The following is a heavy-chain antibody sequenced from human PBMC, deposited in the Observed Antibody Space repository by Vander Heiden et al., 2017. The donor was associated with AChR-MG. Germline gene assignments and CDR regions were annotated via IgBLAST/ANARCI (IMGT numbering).Heavy chain of an antibody. V-gene: IGHV4-4*07. J-gene: IGHJ6*02. CDR1: GGSISSYY. CDR3: ARVADGSGSYYYYYGMDV. D-gene: IGHD3-10*01. CDR2: IYTSGST. Sequence: QVQLQESGPGLVKPSETLSLTCPVSGGSISSYYWSWIRQPAGKGLEWIGRIYTSGSTNYNPSLKSRVTMSVDTSKNQFSLKLSSVTAADTAVYYCARVADGSGSYYYYYGMDVWGQGTTVTVSS.